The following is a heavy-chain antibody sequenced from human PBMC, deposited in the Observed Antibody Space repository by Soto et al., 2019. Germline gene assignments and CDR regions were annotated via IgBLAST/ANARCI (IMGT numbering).Heavy chain of an antibody. CDR2: ISGSGGST. Sequence: GGSLRLSCAASGFTFSSYAMSWVRQAPGKGLEWVSAISGSGGSTYYADSVKGRFTISRDKSKNTLYLQMNSLRADDTAVYYSESPYIAATSKITWYFDLWGRRTLVTDSS. J-gene: IGHJ2*01. CDR1: GFTFSSYA. CDR3: ESPYIAATSKITWYFDL. D-gene: IGHD6-13*01. V-gene: IGHV3-23*01.